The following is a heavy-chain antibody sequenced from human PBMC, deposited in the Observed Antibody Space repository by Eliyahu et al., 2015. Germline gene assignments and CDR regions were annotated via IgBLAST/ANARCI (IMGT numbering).Heavy chain of an antibody. Sequence: QVQLVQSGAEVKKPGSSVKVSCKASGGTFGRHTISWVREAPGQGLEWMGGIIPIFGTPNYAQKFQGRVTITADESTNTAYMEVSSLRSEDTAVYYCALEGGSSGPRWFDPWGQGTLVTVSS. D-gene: IGHD6-19*01. CDR1: GGTFGRHT. J-gene: IGHJ5*02. CDR3: ALEGGSSGPRWFDP. CDR2: IIPIFGTP. V-gene: IGHV1-69*01.